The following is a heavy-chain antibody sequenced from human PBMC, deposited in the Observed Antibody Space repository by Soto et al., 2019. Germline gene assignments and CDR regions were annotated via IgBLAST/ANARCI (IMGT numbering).Heavy chain of an antibody. CDR1: GFTFSSYA. CDR2: ISGSGGST. D-gene: IGHD6-6*01. CDR3: AKDTKEYSSSSGLLYYYGMDV. J-gene: IGHJ6*02. V-gene: IGHV3-23*01. Sequence: GGSLRLSCAASGFTFSSYAVSWVRQAPGKGLEWVSAISGSGGSTYYADSVKGRFTISRDNSKNTLYLQMNSLRAEDTAVYYCAKDTKEYSSSSGLLYYYGMDVWGQGTTVTVSS.